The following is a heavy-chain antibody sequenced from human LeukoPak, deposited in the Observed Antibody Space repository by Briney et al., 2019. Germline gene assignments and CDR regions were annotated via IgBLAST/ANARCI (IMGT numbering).Heavy chain of an antibody. D-gene: IGHD5-18*01. CDR2: IKLDGSEK. J-gene: IGHJ4*02. V-gene: IGHV3-7*01. CDR3: ARENTAVPGGDC. CDR1: GFTISPYW. Sequence: GGSLRLSCAASGFTISPYWISWVRQAPGKGLEWVANIKLDGSEKYYVDSVKGRFAISRDNAKNSVYLQMNGLRAEDTAVYYCARENTAVPGGDCWGQGTLVTVSS.